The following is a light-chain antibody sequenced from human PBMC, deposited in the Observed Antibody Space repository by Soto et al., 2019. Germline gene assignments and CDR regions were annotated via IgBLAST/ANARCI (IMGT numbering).Light chain of an antibody. CDR3: QHYNNWPLT. J-gene: IGKJ4*01. V-gene: IGKV1-5*01. Sequence: DIQMTQSPSTLSASVGDTVTVTCRASQSVSGWLAWYQQKPGEAPKLLIYDASTLASGVPSRFSGSGSGTEFTLTISSLQPDDFAVYYCQHYNNWPLTFGGGTKVDIK. CDR2: DAS. CDR1: QSVSGW.